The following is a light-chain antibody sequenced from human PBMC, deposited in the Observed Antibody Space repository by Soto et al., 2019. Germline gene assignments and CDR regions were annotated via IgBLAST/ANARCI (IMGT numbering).Light chain of an antibody. J-gene: IGLJ1*01. Sequence: QSALTQPPSASGSPGQSVTISCTGTSSDVGGYNFVSWYPQYPGKVPKLIIYEVNKRPSGVPDLFSGSKSGNTASLTVSGLQAVDEADYYCTSYAGVNNVFGTGTPLTVL. CDR3: TSYAGVNNV. CDR2: EVN. V-gene: IGLV2-8*01. CDR1: SSDVGGYNF.